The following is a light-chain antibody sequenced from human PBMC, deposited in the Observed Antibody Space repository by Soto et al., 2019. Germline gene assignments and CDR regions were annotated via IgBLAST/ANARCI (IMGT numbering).Light chain of an antibody. CDR2: DAS. Sequence: EIVLTQSPATLSLSPGVRATLSCRASQSVSSYLAWYQQKPGQAPRLLIYDASNRATGIPARFSGSGSGTDFTLTISCLEPEDFAVYYCQQRSNWPPITFGQGTRLEIK. V-gene: IGKV3-11*01. CDR3: QQRSNWPPIT. CDR1: QSVSSY. J-gene: IGKJ5*01.